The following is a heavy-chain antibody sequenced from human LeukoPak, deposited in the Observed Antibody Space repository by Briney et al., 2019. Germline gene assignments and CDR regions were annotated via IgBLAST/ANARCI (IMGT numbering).Heavy chain of an antibody. Sequence: PGGSLRLSCAASGFTFSNAWMNWVRQAPGKGLEWVGRIASKTDGGTTDYAAPVKGRFTISRDDSKNTLFLQMNSLKTEDTAVYYCTTGIRGDCGQGTLVTVSS. CDR3: TTGIRGD. V-gene: IGHV3-15*04. CDR2: IASKTDGGTT. J-gene: IGHJ4*02. CDR1: GFTFSNAW.